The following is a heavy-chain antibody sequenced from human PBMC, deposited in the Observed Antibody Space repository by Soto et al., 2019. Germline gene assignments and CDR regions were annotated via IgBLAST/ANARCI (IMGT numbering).Heavy chain of an antibody. J-gene: IGHJ4*02. D-gene: IGHD3-10*01. CDR3: ARRAYYGSGSYSPYYFDF. V-gene: IGHV4-39*01. CDR1: GGSISSSNYY. CDR2: IYYSGYT. Sequence: ETLSLTCTVSGGSISSSNYYWGWIRQPPGKGLEWIGSIYYSGYTYKNPSLRSRVTISLDTSKNQFSLILSSVTAADTAVYYCARRAYYGSGSYSPYYFDFWGQGTLVTVSS.